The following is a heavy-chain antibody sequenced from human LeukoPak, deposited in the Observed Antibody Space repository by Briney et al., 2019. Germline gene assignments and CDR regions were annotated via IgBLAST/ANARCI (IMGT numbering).Heavy chain of an antibody. CDR1: GYTLASYD. Sequence: GASVKVSCKASGYTLASYDINWVRQATGQGLERMGWMNPNSGNTGYAQKFQGRVTITRNTSISTAYMELSSLRSEDTAVYYCARASRDYGDYGGDAFDIWGQGTMVTVSS. CDR3: ARASRDYGDYGGDAFDI. CDR2: MNPNSGNT. D-gene: IGHD4-17*01. V-gene: IGHV1-8*03. J-gene: IGHJ3*02.